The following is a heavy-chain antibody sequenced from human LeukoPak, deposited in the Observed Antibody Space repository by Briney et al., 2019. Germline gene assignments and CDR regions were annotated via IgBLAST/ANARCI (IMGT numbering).Heavy chain of an antibody. Sequence: ETLSLTCTVSGGSISSYYWSWIRQPPGKGLEGIGYIYYSRSTNYNPSLKSRVTISVDTFKNQFSLKVSSVTAADTAVYFLARLPELGDAFDIWGQGTMVTVSS. CDR2: IYYSRST. CDR1: GGSISSYY. V-gene: IGHV4-59*08. D-gene: IGHD1-26*01. CDR3: ARLPELGDAFDI. J-gene: IGHJ3*02.